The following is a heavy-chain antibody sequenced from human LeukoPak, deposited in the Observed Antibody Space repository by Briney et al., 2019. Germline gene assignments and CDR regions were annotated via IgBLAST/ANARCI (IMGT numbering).Heavy chain of an antibody. CDR1: GYTFTSYA. CDR2: INTNTGNP. V-gene: IGHV7-4-1*02. J-gene: IGHJ4*02. Sequence: GASVKVSCKASGYTFTSYAMNWVRQAPGQGLEWMGWINTNTGNPTYAQGFTGRFVFSLDTSVSTAFLQISGLKADDTAIYYCARATRDWGTSDYYFDYWGQGTLVTVSS. CDR3: ARATRDWGTSDYYFDY. D-gene: IGHD1/OR15-1a*01.